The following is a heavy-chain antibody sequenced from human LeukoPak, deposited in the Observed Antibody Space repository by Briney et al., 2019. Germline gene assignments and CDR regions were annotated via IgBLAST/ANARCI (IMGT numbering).Heavy chain of an antibody. CDR2: IYTSGST. Sequence: SGTLSLTCTVSGGSLSSYYWSWIRQPAAKGLEWIGRIYTSGSTNYNPSLKSRVTISVDTSKNQFSLKLSSVTAADTAVYYCARKGDYGDLDYWGQGTLVTVSS. V-gene: IGHV4-4*07. D-gene: IGHD4-17*01. CDR3: ARKGDYGDLDY. J-gene: IGHJ4*02. CDR1: GGSLSSYY.